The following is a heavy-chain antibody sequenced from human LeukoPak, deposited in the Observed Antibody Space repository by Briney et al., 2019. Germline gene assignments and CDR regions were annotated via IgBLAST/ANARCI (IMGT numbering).Heavy chain of an antibody. Sequence: PSETLSLTCTISGAFGGSISSYYWSWIRQPPGKGLEWFGYVYYSGSTNYNPSLKSRVTISIDTSKTQFSLKLNSVTAADTAVYYCARASNYDTSGYYFYWYFDLWGRGTLVTVSS. V-gene: IGHV4-59*01. CDR1: GAFGGSISSYY. CDR2: VYYSGST. J-gene: IGHJ2*01. D-gene: IGHD3-22*01. CDR3: ARASNYDTSGYYFYWYFDL.